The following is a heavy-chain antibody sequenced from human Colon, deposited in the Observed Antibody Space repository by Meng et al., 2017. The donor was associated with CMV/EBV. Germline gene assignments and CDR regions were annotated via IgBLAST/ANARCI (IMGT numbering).Heavy chain of an antibody. CDR2: IYNTGST. Sequence: SETLSLTCVVSGDSISSSTYYWGWIRQPPGKGLEWIGSIYNTGSTYFNPSLTSRLTMSVDTSKNQISLNLRSVTAADTAVYYCAKDGRIFGVVSFDYWGQGTLVTVSS. J-gene: IGHJ4*02. CDR3: AKDGRIFGVVSFDY. V-gene: IGHV4-39*07. D-gene: IGHD3-3*02. CDR1: GDSISSSTYY.